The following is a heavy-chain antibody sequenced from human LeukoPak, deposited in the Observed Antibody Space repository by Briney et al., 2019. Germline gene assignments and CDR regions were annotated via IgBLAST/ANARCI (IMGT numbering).Heavy chain of an antibody. CDR1: EFTFSIYN. V-gene: IGHV3-48*03. Sequence: GGSLRLSCAASEFTFSIYNMNWIRQAPGKGLEWISYISSSGSNIYYADSVKGRFTMSRDNAKGSLYLQMNSLRAEDTAIYYCARRRDYFDYWGQGTLVTVSS. J-gene: IGHJ4*02. CDR2: ISSSGSNI. CDR3: ARRRDYFDY.